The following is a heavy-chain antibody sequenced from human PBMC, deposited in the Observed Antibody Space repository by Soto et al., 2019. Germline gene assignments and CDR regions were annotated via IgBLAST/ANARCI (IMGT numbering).Heavy chain of an antibody. CDR3: ARHMVDGSGSYSNWFDP. J-gene: IGHJ5*02. D-gene: IGHD3-10*01. Sequence: SETLSLTCTVSGGSISSSSYYWGWIRQPPGKGLEWIGSIYYSGSTYYNPSLKSRVTISVDTSKNQFSLKLSSVTAADTAVYYCARHMVDGSGSYSNWFDPWGQGTLVTVSS. CDR1: GGSISSSSYY. CDR2: IYYSGST. V-gene: IGHV4-39*01.